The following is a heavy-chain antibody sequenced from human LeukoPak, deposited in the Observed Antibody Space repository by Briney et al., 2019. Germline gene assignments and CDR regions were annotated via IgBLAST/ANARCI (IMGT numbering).Heavy chain of an antibody. CDR3: ASHGDIVVVVAATLGGYMDV. J-gene: IGHJ6*03. CDR1: GFTFSSYA. CDR2: ISGSGGST. V-gene: IGHV3-23*01. D-gene: IGHD2-15*01. Sequence: PGGSLRLSCAASGFTFSSYAMSWVRQAPGKGLEWVSAISGSGGSTYYADSVKGRFTISRDNSKNTLYLQMNSLRAEDTAVYYCASHGDIVVVVAATLGGYMDVWGKGTTVTVSS.